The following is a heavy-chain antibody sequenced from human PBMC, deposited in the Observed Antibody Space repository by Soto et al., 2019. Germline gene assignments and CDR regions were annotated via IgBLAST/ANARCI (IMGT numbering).Heavy chain of an antibody. Sequence: ASVKVSCKASGYTFTGYYMHWVRQAPGQGLEWMGWINPNSGGTNYAQKFQGRVTMTRDTSISTAYMELSRLRSDDTAVYYCAIIAYCTNGVCYREGGPEHYYYCGMDVWGQGTTVTVSS. CDR1: GYTFTGYY. CDR3: AIIAYCTNGVCYREGGPEHYYYCGMDV. J-gene: IGHJ6*02. CDR2: INPNSGGT. D-gene: IGHD2-8*01. V-gene: IGHV1-2*02.